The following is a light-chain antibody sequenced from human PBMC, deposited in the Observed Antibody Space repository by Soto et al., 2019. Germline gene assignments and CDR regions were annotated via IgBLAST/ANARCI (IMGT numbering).Light chain of an antibody. CDR3: HQASSFPLT. V-gene: IGKV1-12*01. CDR1: QGISRW. Sequence: DIQMTQSPSFVSASAGDRATITCRASQGISRWLSWCQQKTGTAPTLLVYKASTLADGVPSRFSGSGSGTDFTLTINSLQPEDFGTYYCHQASSFPLTFGGGTKVEIK. J-gene: IGKJ4*01. CDR2: KAS.